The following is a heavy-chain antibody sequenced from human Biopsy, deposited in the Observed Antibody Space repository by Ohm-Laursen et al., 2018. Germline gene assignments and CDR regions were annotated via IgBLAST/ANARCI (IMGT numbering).Heavy chain of an antibody. CDR1: GYTFTTYY. D-gene: IGHD1-26*01. V-gene: IGHV1-46*01. CDR3: ARGEGSSWFDP. J-gene: IGHJ5*02. CDR2: INPGGNST. Sequence: GASVKVSCKASGYTFTTYYIHWVRQAPGQGLEWMGIINPGGNSTAYTQNFQGRVTMTWGTSTTTVYMELSSLRSEDTAVYFCARGEGSSWFDPWGHGTLVTVSS.